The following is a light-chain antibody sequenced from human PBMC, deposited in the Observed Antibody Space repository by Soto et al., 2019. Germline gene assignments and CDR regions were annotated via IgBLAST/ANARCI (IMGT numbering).Light chain of an antibody. V-gene: IGKV3-15*01. CDR3: QQCYNWPPYT. Sequence: EVVMTQSPATLSVSPGDRATLSCRASQSVDTNVAWYQQKPGQAPRLLVHGASTRATGVPARFTGIGSGTDFTLTISGLQSDDFAVYYCQQCYNWPPYTFGQGTKLQIK. CDR1: QSVDTN. J-gene: IGKJ2*01. CDR2: GAS.